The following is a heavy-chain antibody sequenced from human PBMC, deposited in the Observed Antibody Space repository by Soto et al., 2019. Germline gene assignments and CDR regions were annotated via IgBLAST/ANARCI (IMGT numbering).Heavy chain of an antibody. V-gene: IGHV3-74*01. CDR3: ARGHPNIAAAGTYYYYGMAV. Sequence: GSLRLSCAASGFTFSSYWMHWVRQAPGKGLVWVSRINSDGSSTSYADSVKGRFTISRDNAKNTLYLQMNSLRAEDTAVYYCARGHPNIAAAGTYYYYGMAVWGQGTTVPVSS. J-gene: IGHJ6*02. CDR1: GFTFSSYW. D-gene: IGHD6-13*01. CDR2: INSDGSST.